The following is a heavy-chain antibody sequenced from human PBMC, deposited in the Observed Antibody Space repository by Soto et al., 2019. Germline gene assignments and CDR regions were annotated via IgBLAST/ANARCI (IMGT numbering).Heavy chain of an antibody. Sequence: QITLKESGPTLVKPTQTLTLTCTFSGFSLSTSGVGVGWIRQPPGKALEWLALIYWDDDKRYSPSLKSRLTITKDTSKKQLVLTMTNIDPVDTGTYYCAHRRSFDCFDYWGQGTLVTVSS. J-gene: IGHJ4*02. CDR1: GFSLSTSGVG. V-gene: IGHV2-5*02. CDR2: IYWDDDK. D-gene: IGHD3-9*01. CDR3: AHRRSFDCFDY.